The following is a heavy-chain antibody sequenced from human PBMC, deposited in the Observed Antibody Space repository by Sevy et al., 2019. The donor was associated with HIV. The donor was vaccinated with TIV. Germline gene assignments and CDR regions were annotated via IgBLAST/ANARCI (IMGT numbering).Heavy chain of an antibody. CDR3: AKAFNYDSYFDY. V-gene: IGHV3-9*01. CDR2: ISWNSGSI. CDR1: GFTFDDYA. Sequence: GGSLRLSCAASGFTFDDYAMHWVRQAPGKGLEWVSGISWNSGSIGYADSVKGRFTISRDNAKNSLYLQMNSLRAEDTALYYCAKAFNYDSYFDYWGQGTLVTVSS. J-gene: IGHJ4*02. D-gene: IGHD3-3*01.